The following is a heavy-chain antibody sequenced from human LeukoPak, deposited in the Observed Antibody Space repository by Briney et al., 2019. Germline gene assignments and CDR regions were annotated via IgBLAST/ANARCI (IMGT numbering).Heavy chain of an antibody. CDR1: GGSISSSSYY. CDR2: IYYSGST. D-gene: IGHD3-9*01. CDR3: ARHSRQYYDILTGYYKGYFDY. Sequence: SETLSLTCTVSGGSISSSSYYWGWIRQPPGKGLEWIGSIYYSGSTYYNPSLESRVTISVDTSKNQFSLKLSSVTAADTAVYYCARHSRQYYDILTGYYKGYFDYWGQGTLVTVPS. J-gene: IGHJ4*02. V-gene: IGHV4-39*01.